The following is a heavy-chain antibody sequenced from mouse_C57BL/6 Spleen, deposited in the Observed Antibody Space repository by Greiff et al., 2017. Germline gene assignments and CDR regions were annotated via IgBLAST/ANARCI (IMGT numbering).Heavy chain of an antibody. CDR3: AREDYYPGYFDY. CDR2: INYDGSST. CDR1: GFTFSDYY. D-gene: IGHD1-1*01. J-gene: IGHJ2*01. Sequence: EVKLVESEGGLVQPGSSMKLSCTASGFTFSDYYMAWVRQVPEKGLEWVANINYDGSSTYYLDSLKSRFIISRDNAKNILYLQMSSLKSEDTATYYCAREDYYPGYFDYWGQGTTLTVSS. V-gene: IGHV5-16*01.